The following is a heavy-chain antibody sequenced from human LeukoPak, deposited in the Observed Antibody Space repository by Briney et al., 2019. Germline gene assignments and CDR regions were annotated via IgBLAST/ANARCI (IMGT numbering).Heavy chain of an antibody. CDR2: IYDIGRT. CDR3: ARGGSFYYYMDV. Sequence: SETLSLTCTVSPDSVTDYYWSWIWQPVGKGLEWIGYIYDIGRTNYNPSLQNRVTMSVDRSKNQFSLKLTSVTAADTAVYYCARGGSFYYYMDVWGKGTTVTVSS. CDR1: PDSVTDYY. V-gene: IGHV4-4*07. J-gene: IGHJ6*03. D-gene: IGHD3-10*01.